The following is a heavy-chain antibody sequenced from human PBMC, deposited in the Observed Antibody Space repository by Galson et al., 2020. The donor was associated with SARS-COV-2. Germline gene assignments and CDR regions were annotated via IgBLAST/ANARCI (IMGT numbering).Heavy chain of an antibody. Sequence: ALVKVSCKASGGTFSSYAISWVRQAPGQGLEWMGGIIPIFGTANYAQKFQGRVTITTDESTSTAYMELSSLRSEDTAVYYCATHPPTTVTNPYYYYYIDVWGKGTTVTVS. J-gene: IGHJ6*03. CDR2: IIPIFGTA. D-gene: IGHD4-17*01. V-gene: IGHV1-69*05. CDR1: GGTFSSYA. CDR3: ATHPPTTVTNPYYYYYIDV.